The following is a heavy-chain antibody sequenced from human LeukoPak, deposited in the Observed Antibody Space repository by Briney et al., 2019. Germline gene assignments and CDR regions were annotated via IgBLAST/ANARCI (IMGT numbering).Heavy chain of an antibody. V-gene: IGHV4-38-2*01. D-gene: IGHD4-23*01. CDR3: ARVAPSTVVTPFQ. J-gene: IGHJ4*02. CDR1: GLSISSGYY. CDR2: IYHSGST. Sequence: SETLSLTCGVSGLSISSGYYWGWIRQPPGKGLEWIGTIYHSGSTYYNPSLKSRVTISVDTSKNQFSLKLSSVTAADTAIYYCARVAPSTVVTPFQWGQGTLVTVSS.